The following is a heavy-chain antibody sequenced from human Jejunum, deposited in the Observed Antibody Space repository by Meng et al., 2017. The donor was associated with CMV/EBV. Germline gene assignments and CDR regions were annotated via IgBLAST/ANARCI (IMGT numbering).Heavy chain of an antibody. CDR3: ARGLTGPEYYYNAMDV. CDR1: SISSSMDY. CDR2: IYYSGSA. V-gene: IGHV4-39*07. D-gene: IGHD4-11*01. Sequence: SISSSMDYWGWIRQPPGKGLEWIGSIYYSGSAYYNPSLKSRVTISVDTSKNQFSLKVNSVTAADTAVYYCARGLTGPEYYYNAMDVWGQGTTVTVSS. J-gene: IGHJ6*02.